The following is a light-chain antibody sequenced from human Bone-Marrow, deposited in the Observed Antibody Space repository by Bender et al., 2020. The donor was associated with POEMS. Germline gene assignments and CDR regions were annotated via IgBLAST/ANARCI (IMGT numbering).Light chain of an antibody. Sequence: QSALTQPRSVSGSPGQLVTISCTGTRSDVCDYDYVSWYQQHPGKAPKLMIYDVSKRPSRVSDRFSGSKSGNTASLTISGLQAADEADYYCSSFADGHTLVFGGGTKLTVL. J-gene: IGLJ2*01. V-gene: IGLV2-11*01. CDR3: SSFADGHTLV. CDR1: RSDVCDYDY. CDR2: DVS.